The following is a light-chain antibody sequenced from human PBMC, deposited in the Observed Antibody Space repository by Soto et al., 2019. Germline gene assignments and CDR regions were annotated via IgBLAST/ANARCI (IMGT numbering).Light chain of an antibody. CDR2: XXX. CDR1: SSDVGGYNY. CDR3: SSYTSSSTVV. Sequence: QSALTQPASVSGSPGQSITISCTGTSSDVGGYNYVSWYQQHPGKAPXLMIYXXXNRXXXXSXRXXXXXXXXXAXXXXXXXQAEDEADYYCSSYTSSSTVVFGGGTKLTVL. J-gene: IGLJ2*01. V-gene: IGLV2-14*01.